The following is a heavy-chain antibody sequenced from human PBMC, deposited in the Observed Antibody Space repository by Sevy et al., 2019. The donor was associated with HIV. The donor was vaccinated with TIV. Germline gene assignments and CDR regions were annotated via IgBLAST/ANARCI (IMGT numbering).Heavy chain of an antibody. D-gene: IGHD5-18*01. CDR3: ARGKSGYGYALNY. CDR2: IYRDETT. J-gene: IGHJ4*02. V-gene: IGHV3-66*01. Sequence: GGSLRLSCAASGFSVNSNYMTWVRQAPGKGLEGVSVIYRDETTYHADSVKDRFTISRDNSKNMLYLKMSSLRAEDTAIYYCARGKSGYGYALNYWGQGTLVTVSS. CDR1: GFSVNSNY.